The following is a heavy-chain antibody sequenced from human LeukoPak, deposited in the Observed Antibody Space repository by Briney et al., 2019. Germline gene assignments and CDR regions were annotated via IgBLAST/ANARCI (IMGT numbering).Heavy chain of an antibody. V-gene: IGHV3-66*01. D-gene: IGHD5-18*01. J-gene: IGHJ4*02. CDR1: GFTFSNYA. CDR2: IYSGGST. CDR3: AREGGVYSYGARGVFDY. Sequence: GGSLRLSCTASGFTFSNYAMSWVRQAPGKGLEWVSVIYSGGSTYYADSVKGRFTISRDNSKNTLYLQMNSLRAEDTAVYYCAREGGVYSYGARGVFDYWGQGTLVTVSS.